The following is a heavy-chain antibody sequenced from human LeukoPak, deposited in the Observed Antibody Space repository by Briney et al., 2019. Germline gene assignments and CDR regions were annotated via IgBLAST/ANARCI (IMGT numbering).Heavy chain of an antibody. CDR3: IKEKLPGGLDV. D-gene: IGHD2-15*01. CDR1: GVAFVDYG. CDR2: IYWDSSRI. V-gene: IGHV3-9*01. Sequence: AGGSLRLSCEASGVAFVDYGMHWVRQAPGKGLEWVSGIYWDSSRIEYADSVKGRFTISRDNARNALCLQMDSLRVEDTALYFWIKEKLPGGLDVWGQGTTVTVSA. J-gene: IGHJ6*01.